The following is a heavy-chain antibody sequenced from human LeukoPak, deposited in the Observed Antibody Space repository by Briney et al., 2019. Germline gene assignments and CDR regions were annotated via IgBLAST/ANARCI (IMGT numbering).Heavy chain of an antibody. D-gene: IGHD3-22*01. CDR1: GFTFSSYA. J-gene: IGHJ4*02. Sequence: GGSLRLSCSASGFTFSSYAMSWVRQPPGKGLGWVSAISGSGGSTYYADSVKGRFTISRDNSKNTLYLQMNSLRAEDTAVYYCAKVWSFGYYDSSGYYLDYWGQGTLVTVSS. CDR3: AKVWSFGYYDSSGYYLDY. V-gene: IGHV3-23*01. CDR2: ISGSGGST.